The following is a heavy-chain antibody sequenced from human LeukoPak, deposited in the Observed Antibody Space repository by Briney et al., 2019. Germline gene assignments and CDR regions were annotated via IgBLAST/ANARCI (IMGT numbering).Heavy chain of an antibody. CDR1: GGSISGYY. CDR3: ARRFVDDFWSCFDP. D-gene: IGHD3-3*01. J-gene: IGHJ5*02. CDR2: IYSSGST. Sequence: SETLSLTCTVSGGSISGYYWSWIRQPPGKGLEWIGYIYSSGSTNYNPPLKSRVTMSVDTSKNQFSLRLSSVTAADTAVYYCARRFVDDFWSCFDPWGQGTLVTVSS. V-gene: IGHV4-4*09.